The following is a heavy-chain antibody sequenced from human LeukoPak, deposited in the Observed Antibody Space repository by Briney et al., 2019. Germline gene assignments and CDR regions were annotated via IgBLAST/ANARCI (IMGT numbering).Heavy chain of an antibody. J-gene: IGHJ3*02. V-gene: IGHV3-53*01. CDR1: GFTVSSNY. D-gene: IGHD2-21*01. CDR3: VRGGSVVGDDAFDI. CDR2: VYSGGST. Sequence: GGSLRLSCAASGFTVSSNYMSWVRQAPGKGLGWVSVVYSGGSTYYADSVKGRFTISRDNSKNTLYLQMNSLRAEDTAVYYCVRGGSVVGDDAFDIWGQGTMVTVSS.